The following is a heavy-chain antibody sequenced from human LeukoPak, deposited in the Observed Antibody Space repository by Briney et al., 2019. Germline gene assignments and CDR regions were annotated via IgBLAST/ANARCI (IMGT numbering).Heavy chain of an antibody. CDR2: IYYSGST. Sequence: PSETLSLTCTVSGGSISNYYLSWIRQPPGKGLEWIGYIYYSGSTYYNPSLKSRVTISVDTSKNQFSLKLSSVTAADTAVYYCARDPSGSYDRFDYWGQGTLVTVSS. D-gene: IGHD1-26*01. J-gene: IGHJ4*02. V-gene: IGHV4-59*12. CDR1: GGSISNYY. CDR3: ARDPSGSYDRFDY.